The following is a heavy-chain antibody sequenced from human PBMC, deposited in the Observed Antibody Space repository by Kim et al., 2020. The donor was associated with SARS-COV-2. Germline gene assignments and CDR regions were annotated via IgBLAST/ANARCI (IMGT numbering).Heavy chain of an antibody. J-gene: IGHJ5*02. CDR1: GFTFDDYA. Sequence: GGSLRLSCAASGFTFDDYAMHWVRQAPGKGLEWVSGISWNSGSIGYAVSVKGRFTISRDNAKNSLYLQMNSLRAEDTALYYCAKASAAVVVVAATRNWFDPWGQGTLVTVSS. CDR3: AKASAAVVVVAATRNWFDP. D-gene: IGHD2-15*01. V-gene: IGHV3-9*01. CDR2: ISWNSGSI.